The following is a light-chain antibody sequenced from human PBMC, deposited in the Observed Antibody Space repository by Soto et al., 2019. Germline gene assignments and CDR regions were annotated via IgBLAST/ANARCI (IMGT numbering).Light chain of an antibody. CDR1: QSVSSN. CDR3: QQYNNWPPN. J-gene: IGKJ5*01. Sequence: EIVMPQSPATLSVSPGERATLSCRASQSVSSNLAWYQQKPGQAPRLLIYGASTRATGIPARFSGSGSGTEFTLTISSLQSEDFAVYYCQQYNNWPPNFGQGTRLEI. CDR2: GAS. V-gene: IGKV3-15*01.